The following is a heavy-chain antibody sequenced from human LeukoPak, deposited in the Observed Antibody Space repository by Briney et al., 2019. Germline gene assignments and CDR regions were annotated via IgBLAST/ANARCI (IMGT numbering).Heavy chain of an antibody. V-gene: IGHV3-21*01. CDR1: GFTFSHYS. Sequence: GGSLRLSCAASGFTFSHYSMNWVRQAPGKGLEWVSSISSSNSYIYYADSVKGRFTISRGNAKNSLYLQMNSLRAEDAAVYYCAKPYCGSTSCYPNPSYYYYGMDVWGQGTTVTVSS. D-gene: IGHD2-2*01. CDR2: ISSSNSYI. CDR3: AKPYCGSTSCYPNPSYYYYGMDV. J-gene: IGHJ6*02.